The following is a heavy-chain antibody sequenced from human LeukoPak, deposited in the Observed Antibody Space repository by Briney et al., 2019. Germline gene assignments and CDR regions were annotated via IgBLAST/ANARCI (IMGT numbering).Heavy chain of an antibody. J-gene: IGHJ5*02. CDR3: ARHYHRIVVAGSHWFDP. V-gene: IGHV4-39*01. CDR2: INHSGST. D-gene: IGHD6-19*01. Sequence: PLETLSLTCTVSGGSISSSSYYWGWIRQPPGKGLEWIGEINHSGSTNYNPSLKSRVTISVDTSKNQFSLKLSSVTAADTAVYYCARHYHRIVVAGSHWFDPWGQGTLVTVSS. CDR1: GGSISSSSYY.